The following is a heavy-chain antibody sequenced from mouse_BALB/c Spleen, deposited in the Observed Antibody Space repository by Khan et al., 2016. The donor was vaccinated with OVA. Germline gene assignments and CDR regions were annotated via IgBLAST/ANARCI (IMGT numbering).Heavy chain of an antibody. D-gene: IGHD2-13*01. V-gene: IGHV5-4*02. CDR1: GFTFSDYY. J-gene: IGHJ3*01. CDR3: GRGYYGDPFAY. CDR2: ISDGGSYI. Sequence: EVELVESGGGLVKPGGSLTLSCAASGFTFSDYYMYWVRQTPEKRLEWVATISDGGSYIYYLDSVKGRFTISRDDAENNLNLQMSSLKSEDTAMYYWGRGYYGDPFAYWGQGTLVTVSA.